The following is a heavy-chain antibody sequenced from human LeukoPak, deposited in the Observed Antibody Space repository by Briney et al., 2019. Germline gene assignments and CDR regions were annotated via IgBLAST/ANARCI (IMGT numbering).Heavy chain of an antibody. Sequence: ASVKVSCKASGYTFTGYYMHWVRQAPGQGLEWMGWINPNSGGTNYAQKFQGRVTMTRDTSISTAYMELSRLRSDDTAVYYCASLRKGYSYGPPRRGDYWGQGTLVTVSS. CDR2: INPNSGGT. J-gene: IGHJ4*02. CDR3: ASLRKGYSYGPPRRGDY. V-gene: IGHV1-2*02. CDR1: GYTFTGYY. D-gene: IGHD5-18*01.